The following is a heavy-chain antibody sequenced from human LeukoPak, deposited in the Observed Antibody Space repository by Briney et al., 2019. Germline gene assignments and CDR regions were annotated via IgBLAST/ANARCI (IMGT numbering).Heavy chain of an antibody. V-gene: IGHV3-11*04. CDR1: GFTFSDYY. J-gene: IGHJ4*02. CDR2: ISSSGSTI. Sequence: GSLRLSCAAAGFTFSDYYMSWIRQAPGKGLERVSYISSSGSTIYYADSVKGRFTISRDNAKNSLYLQMNSLRAEDTAVYYCASYGFGAAAGIFGNWGQGTLVTVSS. CDR3: ASYGFGAAAGIFGN. D-gene: IGHD6-13*01.